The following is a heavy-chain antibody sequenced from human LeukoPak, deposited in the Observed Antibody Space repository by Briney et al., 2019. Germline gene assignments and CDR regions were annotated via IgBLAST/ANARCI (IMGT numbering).Heavy chain of an antibody. V-gene: IGHV1-69*05. J-gene: IGHJ4*02. CDR2: LIPLFGTA. Sequence: ASVKVSCKASGSTFSSSAIRWVQQAPGQGLQWMAALIPLFGTANYAQKFQGRVTITTDESTSTAYMELSSLRSEDTAVYYLSTMAPLRFLWGQGTLVTVSS. CDR1: GSTFSSSA. CDR3: STMAPLRFL. D-gene: IGHD3-3*01.